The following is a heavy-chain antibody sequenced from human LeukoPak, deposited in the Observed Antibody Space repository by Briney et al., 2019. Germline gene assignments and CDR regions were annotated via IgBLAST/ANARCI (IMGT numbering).Heavy chain of an antibody. CDR2: INHSRSI. CDR1: GGSFSGYY. J-gene: IGHJ5*02. Sequence: SETLSLTCAVYGGSFSGYYWSWIRQPPGKGLEWIGEINHSRSINYNPSLKSRVTISIDTSKNQFSLKLSSVTAADTAVYYCARKARSYSSTWQTRGGNWFDPWGQGTLVTVSS. CDR3: ARKARSYSSTWQTRGGNWFDP. D-gene: IGHD6-13*01. V-gene: IGHV4-34*01.